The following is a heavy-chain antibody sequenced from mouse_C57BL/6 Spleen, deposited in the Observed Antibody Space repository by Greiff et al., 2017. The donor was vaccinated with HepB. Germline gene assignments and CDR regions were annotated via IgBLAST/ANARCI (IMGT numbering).Heavy chain of an antibody. Sequence: VQLQQSGAELVRPGASVTLSCKASGYTFTDYEMHWVKQTPVHGLEWIGAIDPETGGTAYNQKFKGKAILTADKSSSTAYMELRSLTSEDSAVYYCTSPGTRDYFDYRGQGTTLTVSS. CDR1: GYTFTDYE. CDR3: TSPGTRDYFDY. CDR2: IDPETGGT. V-gene: IGHV1-15*01. D-gene: IGHD4-1*01. J-gene: IGHJ2*01.